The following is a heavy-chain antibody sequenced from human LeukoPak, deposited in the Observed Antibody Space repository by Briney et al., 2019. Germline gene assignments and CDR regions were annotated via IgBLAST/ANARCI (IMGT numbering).Heavy chain of an antibody. V-gene: IGHV1-2*04. CDR2: INPNSGGT. CDR3: ARDQVGATPNYYYGMDV. J-gene: IGHJ6*02. Sequence: GASVKVSCKASGGTFSSYAISWVRQAPGQGLEWMGWINPNSGGTNYAQKFQGWVTMTRDTSISTAYMELSRLRSDDTAVYYCARDQVGATPNYYYGMDVWGQGTTVTVSS. CDR1: GGTFSSYA. D-gene: IGHD1-26*01.